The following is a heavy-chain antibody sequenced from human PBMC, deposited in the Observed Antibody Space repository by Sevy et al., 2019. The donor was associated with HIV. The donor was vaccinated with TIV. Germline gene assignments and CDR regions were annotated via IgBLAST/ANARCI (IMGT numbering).Heavy chain of an antibody. CDR1: GYTLIQIS. V-gene: IGHV1-24*01. Sequence: ASVKVSCKVSGYTLIQISIHWVRQAPGRGLEWMGSFDPEDGETIYAQKFQGRLTMTEDTSTDTAYMEMSSLKSEDTAVYYCAATKDYYESSGDPFDYWGQRTLVTVSS. J-gene: IGHJ4*02. CDR2: FDPEDGET. D-gene: IGHD3-22*01. CDR3: AATKDYYESSGDPFDY.